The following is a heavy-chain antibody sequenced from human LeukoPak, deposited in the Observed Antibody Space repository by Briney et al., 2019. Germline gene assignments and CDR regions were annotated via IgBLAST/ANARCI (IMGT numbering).Heavy chain of an antibody. V-gene: IGHV4-31*03. CDR2: IYYSGST. Sequence: SQTLSLTCTVSGGSISSGGYYWSWIRQHPGKGLEWIGYIYYSGSTYYNPSLKSRVTISVDTSKNQFSLKLSSVTAADTAVYYCARHGMATIRVAFDIWGQGTMVTVSS. CDR3: ARHGMATIRVAFDI. CDR1: GGSISSGGYY. D-gene: IGHD5-24*01. J-gene: IGHJ3*02.